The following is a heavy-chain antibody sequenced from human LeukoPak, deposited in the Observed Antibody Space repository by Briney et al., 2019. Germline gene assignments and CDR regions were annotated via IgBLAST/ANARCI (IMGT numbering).Heavy chain of an antibody. J-gene: IGHJ4*02. D-gene: IGHD5-18*01. CDR2: NSGSGGSR. CDR3: ARDELSDTNEHSYGTNFDH. CDR1: GFTFSSYA. V-gene: IGHV3-23*01. Sequence: PGGSLRLSCEGSGFTFSSYAMSWVRQAQGKGLEWVSSNSGSGGSRYYGDFVKGRFTVFRDNSRNTLYLQMNSLRAEDTAVYYCARDELSDTNEHSYGTNFDHWGQGTLVTVSS.